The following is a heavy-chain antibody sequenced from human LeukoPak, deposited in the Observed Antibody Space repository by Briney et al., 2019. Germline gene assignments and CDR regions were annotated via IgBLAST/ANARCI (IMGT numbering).Heavy chain of an antibody. J-gene: IGHJ6*02. CDR2: INPSGGST. CDR1: GYTFTSYY. Sequence: RASVKVSCKASGYTFTSYYMHWVRQAPGQGLEWMGIINPSGGSTSYAQEFQGRVTMTRDTSTSTVYMELSSLRSEDTAVYYCASCNLDRGGFGANYYYYGMDVWGQGTTVTVSS. V-gene: IGHV1-46*01. D-gene: IGHD3-10*01. CDR3: ASCNLDRGGFGANYYYYGMDV.